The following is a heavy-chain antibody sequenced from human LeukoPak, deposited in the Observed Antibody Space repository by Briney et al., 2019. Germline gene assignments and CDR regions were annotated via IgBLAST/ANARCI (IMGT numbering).Heavy chain of an antibody. V-gene: IGHV3-23*01. D-gene: IGHD3-22*01. CDR1: GFTFSSYA. CDR2: ISGSVGST. Sequence: PGGSLRLSCAASGFTFSSYAMSWVRQAPGKGLEWVSAISGSVGSTYYADSVKGRFTISRDNSKNTLYLQMNSLRAEDTAVYYCAKVTVPGYYYDSSGYRRWAFDIWGQGTMVTVSS. J-gene: IGHJ3*02. CDR3: AKVTVPGYYYDSSGYRRWAFDI.